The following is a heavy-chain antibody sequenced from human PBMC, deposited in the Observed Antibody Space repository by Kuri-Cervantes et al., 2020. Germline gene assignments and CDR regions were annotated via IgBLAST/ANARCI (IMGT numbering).Heavy chain of an antibody. CDR2: IVVGSGNT. V-gene: IGHV1-58*01. CDR3: ARSPYDILTGPKGNPFDY. D-gene: IGHD3-9*01. Sequence: SVKVSCKASGFTFTSSAVQWVRQARGQRLEWIGWIVVGSGNTNYAQKFQERVTITRDMSTSTAYMELSSLRSEDTAVYYCARSPYDILTGPKGNPFDYWGQGTLVTVSS. J-gene: IGHJ4*02. CDR1: GFTFTSSA.